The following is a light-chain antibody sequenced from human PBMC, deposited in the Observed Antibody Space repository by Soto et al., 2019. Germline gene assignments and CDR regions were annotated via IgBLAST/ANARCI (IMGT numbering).Light chain of an antibody. J-gene: IGLJ2*01. Sequence: QSALTQPASVSGSPGQSITISCTGTSSDAGGYNYVSWYQQHPGKAPKLMIYDVSNRPSGVSNRFSGSKSGNTASLTISGLQAEDEADYYCSSYTSSSSVAFGGGTQLTVL. V-gene: IGLV2-14*01. CDR3: SSYTSSSSVA. CDR2: DVS. CDR1: SSDAGGYNY.